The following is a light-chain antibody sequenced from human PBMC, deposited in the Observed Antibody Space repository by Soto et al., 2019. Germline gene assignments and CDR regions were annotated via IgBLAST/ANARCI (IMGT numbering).Light chain of an antibody. CDR1: NRDVGGYNY. J-gene: IGLJ1*01. Sequence: QSVLNQPPSASRSPGQSVTISLPGNNRDVGGYNYVSWYQQHPGKAPKLMIYEVSKRPSGVPDRFSGSKSGNTASLTVSGLQAEDEADYYCSSYAGSNNYVFGTGTKVTVL. V-gene: IGLV2-8*01. CDR3: SSYAGSNNYV. CDR2: EVS.